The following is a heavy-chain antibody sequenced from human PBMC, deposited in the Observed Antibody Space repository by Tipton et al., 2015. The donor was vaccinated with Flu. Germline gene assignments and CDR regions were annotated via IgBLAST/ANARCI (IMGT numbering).Heavy chain of an antibody. CDR2: IYPGDSVT. J-gene: IGHJ6*02. CDR3: ARLADDSGWHYYYAMDV. CDR1: GYSFTSFW. Sequence: QLVQSGAEVKKPGESLKISCKGSGYSFTSFWIAWVRQTPGKGLEWMGIIYPGDSVTKYNPSFEGQVTISADRSTTTAYLQWRSLGASDTAMYFCARLADDSGWHYYYAMDVWGQGTTVTVSS. D-gene: IGHD6-19*01. V-gene: IGHV5-51*01.